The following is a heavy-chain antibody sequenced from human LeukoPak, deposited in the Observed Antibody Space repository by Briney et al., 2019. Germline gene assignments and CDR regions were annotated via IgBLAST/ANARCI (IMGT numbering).Heavy chain of an antibody. D-gene: IGHD6-13*01. CDR1: GFTFNDYA. CDR2: ISYDGYDK. V-gene: IGHV3-30-3*01. J-gene: IGHJ4*02. CDR3: ARDFFPIVDSSWYEIGY. Sequence: PGGSLRLPCAASGFTFNDYAMYWVRQTPGKGLEWVTLISYDGYDKSYADSVRDRFTISRDNSKNTLYLQMDSLRSDDTAVYYCARDFFPIVDSSWYEIGYWGQGTLVTVSS.